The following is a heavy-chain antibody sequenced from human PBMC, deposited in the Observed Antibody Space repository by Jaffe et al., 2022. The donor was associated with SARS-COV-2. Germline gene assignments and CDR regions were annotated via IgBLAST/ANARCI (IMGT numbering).Heavy chain of an antibody. CDR3: ARGNSISAAGTIDY. J-gene: IGHJ4*02. CDR2: ISWNSGSI. V-gene: IGHV3-9*01. D-gene: IGHD6-13*01. Sequence: EVQLVESGGGLVQPGRSLRLSCAASGFTFDDYAMHWVRQAPGKGLEWVSGISWNSGSIGYADSVKGRFTISRDNAKNSLYLQMNGLGAEDTALYYCARGNSISAAGTIDYWGQGTLVTVSS. CDR1: GFTFDDYA.